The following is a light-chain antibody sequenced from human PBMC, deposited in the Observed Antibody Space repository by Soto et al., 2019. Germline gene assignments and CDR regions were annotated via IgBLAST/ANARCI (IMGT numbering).Light chain of an antibody. V-gene: IGLV2-8*01. CDR2: EVT. CDR3: SSYAGGIKWV. J-gene: IGLJ3*02. CDR1: SSDVGGYNF. Sequence: QSALTQPPSASGSPGQSVTISCTGTSSDVGGYNFVSWYQQHPGKAPKFMIYEVTKRSSGVPDRFSGSKSGNTASLTVSGLQAEDEADYYCSSYAGGIKWVFGGGTKVTVL.